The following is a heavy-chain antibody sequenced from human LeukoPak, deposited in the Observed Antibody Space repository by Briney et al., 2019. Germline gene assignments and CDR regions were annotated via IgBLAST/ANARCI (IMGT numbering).Heavy chain of an antibody. CDR1: GGSISSGDYY. Sequence: SQTLSLTCTVSGGSISSGDYYWSWIRQPAGKGLEWIRRIYTSGSTNYNPSLKSRVTMSVDTSKNQFSLKLSSVTAADTAVYYCARDIAVAGTCLDYWGQGTLVTVSS. J-gene: IGHJ4*02. CDR3: ARDIAVAGTCLDY. D-gene: IGHD6-19*01. CDR2: IYTSGST. V-gene: IGHV4-61*02.